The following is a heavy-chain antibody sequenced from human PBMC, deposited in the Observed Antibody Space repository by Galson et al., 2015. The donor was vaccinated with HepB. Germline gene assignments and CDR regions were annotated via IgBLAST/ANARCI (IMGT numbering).Heavy chain of an antibody. J-gene: IGHJ3*02. V-gene: IGHV3-48*02. CDR1: GFTFSSYS. D-gene: IGHD2-15*01. Sequence: SLRLSCAPSGFTFSSYSMNWVRQAPGKGLEWLSYITISGGTAYYADSVRGRFTISRDNAGNSLYLQMNSLRDEDTAVYYCARGRFTAYVVAFDIWGQGTMVTVSS. CDR3: ARGRFTAYVVAFDI. CDR2: ITISGGTA.